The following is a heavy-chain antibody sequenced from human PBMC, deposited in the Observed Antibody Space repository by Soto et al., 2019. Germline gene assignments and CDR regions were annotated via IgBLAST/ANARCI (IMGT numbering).Heavy chain of an antibody. Sequence: QVQLVQSGAEEKKPGASVKVSCKASGYTFTSYAMHWVRQAPGQGLEWMGWINAGNGNTKYSQKFQGRVTITRDTSASTAYMELSSLRCEDTAVYYCARGSGYYYWDDYWGQGTLVTVSS. V-gene: IGHV1-3*05. CDR1: GYTFTSYA. D-gene: IGHD3-22*01. J-gene: IGHJ4*02. CDR3: ARGSGYYYWDDY. CDR2: INAGNGNT.